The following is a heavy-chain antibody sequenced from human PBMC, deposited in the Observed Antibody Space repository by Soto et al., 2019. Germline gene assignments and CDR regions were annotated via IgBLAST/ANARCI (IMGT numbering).Heavy chain of an antibody. CDR3: AKEGSGYSYFDY. D-gene: IGHD3-22*01. Sequence: AGGSLRLSCAASGFTFSSYGMHWVRQAPGKGLEWVAVISYDGSNKYYADSVKGRFTISRDNSKNTLYLQMNSLRAEDTAVYYCAKEGSGYSYFDYWGQGTLVTVS. CDR1: GFTFSSYG. J-gene: IGHJ4*02. CDR2: ISYDGSNK. V-gene: IGHV3-30*18.